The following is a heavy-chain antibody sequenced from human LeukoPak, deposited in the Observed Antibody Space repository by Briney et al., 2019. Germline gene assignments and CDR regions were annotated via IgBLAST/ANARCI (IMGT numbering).Heavy chain of an antibody. CDR3: TRLCSSSTCVNY. Sequence: GGSLRLSCAASGFTFSGSAMHWVRQASGKGLEWVGRIRSKPNNYATAYAASVKGRFTISRDDSNNTAYLQMNSLKTEDTAVYYCTRLCSSSTCVNYWGQGTLVTVSS. CDR1: GFTFSGSA. CDR2: IRSKPNNYAT. V-gene: IGHV3-73*01. D-gene: IGHD2-2*01. J-gene: IGHJ4*02.